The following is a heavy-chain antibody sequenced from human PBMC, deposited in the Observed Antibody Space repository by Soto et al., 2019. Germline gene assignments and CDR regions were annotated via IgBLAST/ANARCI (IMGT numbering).Heavy chain of an antibody. CDR3: AKGASYRMFDY. J-gene: IGHJ4*02. Sequence: GGSLRLSCAASEFSFSDYGMHWVRQAPGKGLEWVAVISYEGTAKYYADSVKGRFTISRDNSKNTLFLQMNNLRSEDTAVYYCAKGASYRMFDYWGQGTLVTVSS. CDR1: EFSFSDYG. D-gene: IGHD1-26*01. CDR2: ISYEGTAK. V-gene: IGHV3-30*18.